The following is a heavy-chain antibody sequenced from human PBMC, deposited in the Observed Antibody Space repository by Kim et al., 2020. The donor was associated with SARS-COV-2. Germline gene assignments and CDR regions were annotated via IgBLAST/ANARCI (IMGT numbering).Heavy chain of an antibody. J-gene: IGHJ4*02. CDR2: IWYDGSNK. CDR1: GFTFSSYG. V-gene: IGHV3-33*01. D-gene: IGHD5-12*01. CDR3: ARDRTEMATIFHY. Sequence: GGSLRLSCAASGFTFSSYGMHWVRQAPGKGLEWVAVIWYDGSNKYYADSVKGRFTISRDNSKNTLYLQMNSLRAEDTAVYYCARDRTEMATIFHYWGQGTLVTVSS.